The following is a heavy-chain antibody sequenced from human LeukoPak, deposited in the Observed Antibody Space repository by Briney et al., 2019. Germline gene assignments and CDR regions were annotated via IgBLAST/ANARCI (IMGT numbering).Heavy chain of an antibody. Sequence: PSETLSLTCTVSGDSISSYYWSWIRQPPGKGREWSGYIFYSGSTNYNPSLKSRVTISVDTSKNHFSLNLSSVTAADTAVYYCARGARGSYSYWGQGALVTVSS. V-gene: IGHV4-59*08. CDR3: ARGARGSYSY. CDR1: GDSISSYY. D-gene: IGHD1-26*01. CDR2: IFYSGST. J-gene: IGHJ4*02.